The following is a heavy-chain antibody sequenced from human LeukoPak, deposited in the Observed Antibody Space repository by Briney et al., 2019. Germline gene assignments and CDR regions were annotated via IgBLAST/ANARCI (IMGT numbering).Heavy chain of an antibody. CDR1: GDRVSSSRAG. Sequence: SQTLSLTCAISGDRVSSSRAGCNWIRQSPSRGLEWLGRTYYRSKWYNDYAGSVKSRIIINADTSKNHFSLRLKSVTPEDTGVYYCAREEGVVPATYYHGMGVWGQGTTVTVSS. J-gene: IGHJ6*01. CDR2: TYYRSKWYN. CDR3: AREEGVVPATYYHGMGV. V-gene: IGHV6-1*01. D-gene: IGHD2-15*01.